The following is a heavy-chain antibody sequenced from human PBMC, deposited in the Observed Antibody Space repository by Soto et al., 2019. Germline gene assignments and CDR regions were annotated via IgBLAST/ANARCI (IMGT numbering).Heavy chain of an antibody. CDR3: VRTSLVVAVATREDF. CDR1: GFTFSNYW. J-gene: IGHJ4*02. Sequence: EVQLVESGGGVVQPGASLRLSCAASGFTFSNYWMHWVRQAPGKGLVWVSRIDSDGSRITYADFVKGRFTISRDNAKNTVYLHMNSLTAEDTAVYYCVRTSLVVAVATREDFWGQGTLVTVSS. V-gene: IGHV3-74*01. D-gene: IGHD2-15*01. CDR2: IDSDGSRI.